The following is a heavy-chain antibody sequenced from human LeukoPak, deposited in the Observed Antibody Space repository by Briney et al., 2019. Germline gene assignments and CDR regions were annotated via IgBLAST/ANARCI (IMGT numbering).Heavy chain of an antibody. Sequence: GGSLRLSCAASGFTFSSYEMNWVRQAPGKGLEWVSYISSSGSTIYYADSVKGRFTISRDNSKNTLYLQVNSLRAEDTALYYCARSSAFYYDSSGYDHWGQGTLVSVSS. V-gene: IGHV3-48*03. D-gene: IGHD3-22*01. CDR2: ISSSGSTI. CDR1: GFTFSSYE. CDR3: ARSSAFYYDSSGYDH. J-gene: IGHJ4*02.